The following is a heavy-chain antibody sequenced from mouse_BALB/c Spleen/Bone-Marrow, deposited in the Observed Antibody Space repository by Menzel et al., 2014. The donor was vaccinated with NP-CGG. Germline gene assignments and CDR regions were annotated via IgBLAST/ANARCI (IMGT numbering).Heavy chain of an antibody. CDR2: ISYSGNA. J-gene: IGHJ2*01. D-gene: IGHD1-2*01. CDR1: GDSITSSY. V-gene: IGHV3-8*02. Sequence: VQLQQSGPSLVKPSQTLSLTCSVTGDSITSSYWNWIRTFPGNKLEYMGYISYSGNAYYNPSLKSRISLTRDTSKNQYYLQLNSVTTEDTATYFCARGNGYHFDYWGQGTTLTVSS. CDR3: ARGNGYHFDY.